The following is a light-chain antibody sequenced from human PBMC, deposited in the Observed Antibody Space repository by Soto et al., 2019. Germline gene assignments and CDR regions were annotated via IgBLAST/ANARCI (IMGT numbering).Light chain of an antibody. CDR3: QQSHITQYS. J-gene: IGKJ2*03. Sequence: IPMTQSPSSLSASVGDRVTITCRASQNINRDLHWYQQRPGEAPNLLISRASNLQSGVPSRFSGSGFGTDFTLTISSLQREDCATYYCQQSHITQYSFGQGTTVEIK. V-gene: IGKV1-39*01. CDR2: RAS. CDR1: QNINRD.